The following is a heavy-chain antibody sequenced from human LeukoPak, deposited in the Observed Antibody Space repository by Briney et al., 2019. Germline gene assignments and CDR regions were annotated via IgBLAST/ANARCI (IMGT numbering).Heavy chain of an antibody. CDR2: INPNSGGT. Sequence: ASVKVSCKASGYTFTGYYMHWVRQAPGQGLEWMGWINPNSGGTNYAQKFQGRVTMTRDTSISTAYMELSRLRSDDTAVYYCASLDYYDSSGYPAFGYWGQGTLVTVSS. J-gene: IGHJ4*02. CDR1: GYTFTGYY. CDR3: ASLDYYDSSGYPAFGY. V-gene: IGHV1-2*02. D-gene: IGHD3-22*01.